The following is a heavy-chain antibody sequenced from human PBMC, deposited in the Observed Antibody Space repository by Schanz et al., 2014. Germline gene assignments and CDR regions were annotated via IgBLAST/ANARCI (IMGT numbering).Heavy chain of an antibody. CDR1: GFTFSNYS. J-gene: IGHJ6*02. V-gene: IGHV3-21*04. D-gene: IGHD1-1*01. Sequence: EVQLVESGGGLVKPGGSLRLSCAASGFTFSNYSMNWVRQAPGKGLEWVATISGSSENTYYADSVKGRVTISRDNSRNTLFLQMNSLRAEDTAVYYCVRLDVHDYWGQGTTVTVS. CDR3: VRLDVHDY. CDR2: ISGSSENT.